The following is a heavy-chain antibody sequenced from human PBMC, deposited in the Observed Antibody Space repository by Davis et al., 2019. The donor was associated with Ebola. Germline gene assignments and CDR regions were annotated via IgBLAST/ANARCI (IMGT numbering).Heavy chain of an antibody. D-gene: IGHD3-22*01. V-gene: IGHV3-23*01. J-gene: IGHJ3*02. CDR2: ISGSGGST. CDR3: AKAVGYDSSGYYPYDAFDI. Sequence: AISGSGGSTYYADSVKGRFTISRDNSKNTLYLQMNSLRAEDTAVYYCAKAVGYDSSGYYPYDAFDIWGQGTMVTVSS.